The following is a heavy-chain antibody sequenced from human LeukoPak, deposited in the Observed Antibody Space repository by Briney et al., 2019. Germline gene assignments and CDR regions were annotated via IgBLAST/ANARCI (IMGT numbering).Heavy chain of an antibody. J-gene: IGHJ6*03. Sequence: SETLSLTCAVYGGSFSGYYWSWIRQPAGKGLEWIGRIYTSGSTNYNPSLKSRVTMSVDTSKNQFSLKLSSVTAADTAVYYCARAGYYYGSGPYYMDVWGKGTTVTISS. D-gene: IGHD3-10*01. CDR2: IYTSGST. CDR1: GGSFSGYY. CDR3: ARAGYYYGSGPYYMDV. V-gene: IGHV4-59*10.